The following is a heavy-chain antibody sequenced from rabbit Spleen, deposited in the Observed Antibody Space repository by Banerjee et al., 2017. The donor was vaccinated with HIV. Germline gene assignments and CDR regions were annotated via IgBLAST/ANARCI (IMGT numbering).Heavy chain of an antibody. CDR2: IYSGSSGDT. D-gene: IGHD4-1*01. J-gene: IGHJ4*01. CDR3: ARETSSGWGVVSYYFNL. V-gene: IGHV1S45*01. CDR1: GIDFSSRYY. Sequence: QEQLKESGGGLVTPGGSLTLSCKASGIDFSSRYYMCWVRQAPGKGLEWITCIYSGSSGDTYYESWAKGRFTISKTSSTTVTLQMTSLTAADTATYFCARETSSGWGVVSYYFNLWGPGTLVTVS.